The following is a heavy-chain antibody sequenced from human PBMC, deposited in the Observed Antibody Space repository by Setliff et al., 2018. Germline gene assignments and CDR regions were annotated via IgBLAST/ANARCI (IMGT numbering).Heavy chain of an antibody. CDR1: GDSIYNQF. V-gene: IGHV4-4*08. J-gene: IGHJ4*02. D-gene: IGHD2-15*01. CDR3: ARGLNSDSWTFAY. CDR2: IYSTGST. Sequence: PSETLSLTCTVSGDSIYNQFWSWVRQPPGRGLQWIGYIYSTGSTNYNPSLKSRVTISIDTSKNQFSLNLNSVTAADTAIYYCARGLNSDSWTFAYWGQGSLVTVSS.